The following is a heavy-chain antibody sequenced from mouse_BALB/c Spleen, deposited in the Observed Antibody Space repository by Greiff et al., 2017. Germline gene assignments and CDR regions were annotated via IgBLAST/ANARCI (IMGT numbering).Heavy chain of an antibody. J-gene: IGHJ3*01. Sequence: EVQRVESGGGLVQPGGSLKLSCAASGFTFSSYTMSWVRQTPEKRLEWVAYISNGGGSTYYPDTVKGRFTISRDNAKNTLYLQMSSLKSEDTAMYYCARDLLWFAYWGQGTLVTVSA. V-gene: IGHV5-12-2*01. CDR3: ARDLLWFAY. CDR2: ISNGGGST. D-gene: IGHD2-1*01. CDR1: GFTFSSYT.